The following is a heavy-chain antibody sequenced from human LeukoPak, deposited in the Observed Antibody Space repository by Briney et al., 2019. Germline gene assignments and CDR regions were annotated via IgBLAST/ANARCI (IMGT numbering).Heavy chain of an antibody. CDR1: GFTVSSYY. J-gene: IGHJ4*02. Sequence: PGGSLRLSCAASGFTVSSYYMSWVRQAPGKGLEWVSVIYSGGSTYYADSVKGRFTISRDNSKNTLYLQMNSLRAEDTAVYYCARVGSSGWYYLDVFDYWGQGTLVTVSS. D-gene: IGHD6-19*01. CDR2: IYSGGST. V-gene: IGHV3-66*02. CDR3: ARVGSSGWYYLDVFDY.